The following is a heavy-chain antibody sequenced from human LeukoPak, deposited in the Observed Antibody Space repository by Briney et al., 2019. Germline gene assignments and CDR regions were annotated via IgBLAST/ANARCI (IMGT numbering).Heavy chain of an antibody. V-gene: IGHV1-8*01. J-gene: IGHJ6*02. D-gene: IGHD5-18*01. CDR2: MNPNSGNT. CDR3: ARIGLPQNYYGMDV. CDR1: GHTFTSYD. Sequence: GASVKVSCKASGHTFTSYDINWVRQATGQGLEWMGWMNPNSGNTGYAQKFQGRVTMTRNTSISTAYMELSSLRSEDTAVYYCARIGLPQNYYGMDVWGQGTTVTVSS.